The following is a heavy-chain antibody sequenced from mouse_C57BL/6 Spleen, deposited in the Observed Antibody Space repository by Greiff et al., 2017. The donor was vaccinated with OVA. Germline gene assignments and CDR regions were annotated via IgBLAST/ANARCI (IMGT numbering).Heavy chain of an antibody. J-gene: IGHJ4*01. CDR1: GFTFSDYY. D-gene: IGHD6-1*01. CDR3: ARDLLRGVSMDY. V-gene: IGHV5-16*01. Sequence: EVHLVESAGGLVQPGSSMKLSCTASGFTFSDYYMAWVRQVPEKGLEWVANINYDGSSTYYLDSLKSRFIISRDNAKNILYLQMSSLKSEDTATYYCARDLLRGVSMDYWGQGTSVTVSS. CDR2: INYDGSST.